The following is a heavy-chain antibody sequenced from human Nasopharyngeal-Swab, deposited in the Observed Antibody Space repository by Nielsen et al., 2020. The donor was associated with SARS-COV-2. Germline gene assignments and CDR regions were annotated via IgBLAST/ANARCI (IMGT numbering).Heavy chain of an antibody. CDR2: IIPMFGTA. V-gene: IGHV1-69*06. CDR3: ARAHPRSCTDGVCFRSQVYNWFDP. J-gene: IGHJ5*02. D-gene: IGHD2-8*01. Sequence: SVKVSCKASGDTFSSSAITWVRQAPGQGLEWMGGIIPMFGTADYAQKFQGRVTITADRYTSTAYMEMNSLRSEDTAVYYCARAHPRSCTDGVCFRSQVYNWFDPWGQGTPVTVSS. CDR1: GDTFSSSA.